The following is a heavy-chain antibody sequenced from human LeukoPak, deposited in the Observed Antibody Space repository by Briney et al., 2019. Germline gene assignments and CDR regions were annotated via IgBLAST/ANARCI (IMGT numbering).Heavy chain of an antibody. Sequence: GGSLRLSCAASGFTVSSNYMSWVRQAPGKGLEWVSAISGSGGSTYYADSVKGRFTISRDNSKNTPYLQMNSLRAEGTAVYYCAKELWFGELSLYTADYWGQGTLVTVSS. J-gene: IGHJ4*02. V-gene: IGHV3-23*01. CDR1: GFTVSSNY. D-gene: IGHD3-10*01. CDR3: AKELWFGELSLYTADY. CDR2: ISGSGGST.